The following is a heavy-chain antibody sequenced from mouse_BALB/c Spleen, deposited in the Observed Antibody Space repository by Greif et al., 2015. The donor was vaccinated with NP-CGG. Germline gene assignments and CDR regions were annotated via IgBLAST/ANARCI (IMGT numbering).Heavy chain of an antibody. CDR1: GYTFTSYT. CDR3: ARWDGAY. CDR2: INPSSGYT. J-gene: IGHJ3*01. V-gene: IGHV1-4*01. D-gene: IGHD4-1*01. Sequence: VHLVEPGAELARPGASVKMSCKASGYTFTSYTMHWVKQRPGQGLEWIGYINPSSGYTNYNQKFKDKATLTADKSSSTAYMQLSSLTSEDSAVYYCARWDGAYWGQGTLVTVSA.